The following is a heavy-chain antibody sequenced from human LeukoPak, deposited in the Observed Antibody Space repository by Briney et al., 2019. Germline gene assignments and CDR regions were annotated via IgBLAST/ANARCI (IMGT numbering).Heavy chain of an antibody. J-gene: IGHJ5*02. Sequence: GGSLRLSCAVSGFTFSSYKMNWVRQAPGKGLEWVSAISSSSSIISYADSVKGRFIISRDNAKNSLYLQMNSLRAEDTAVYYCARGGLLSPGIAAPWGQGTLVTVSS. CDR2: ISSSSSII. D-gene: IGHD6-13*01. CDR3: ARGGLLSPGIAAP. CDR1: GFTFSSYK. V-gene: IGHV3-48*01.